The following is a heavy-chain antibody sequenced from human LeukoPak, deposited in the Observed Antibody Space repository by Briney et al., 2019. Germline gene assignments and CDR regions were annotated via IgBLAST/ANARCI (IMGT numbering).Heavy chain of an antibody. CDR2: VSGSGGST. J-gene: IGHJ4*02. D-gene: IGHD3-22*01. V-gene: IGHV3-23*01. Sequence: GGSLRLSCAASGFTFSSYAMSWVRQAPGKGREWVSAVSGSGGSTYYADSVKGRFTISRDSSKNTLYLQMNSLRAEDTAVYYCAKDHPFDYYYDSSGYFLYWGQGTLVTVSS. CDR3: AKDHPFDYYYDSSGYFLY. CDR1: GFTFSSYA.